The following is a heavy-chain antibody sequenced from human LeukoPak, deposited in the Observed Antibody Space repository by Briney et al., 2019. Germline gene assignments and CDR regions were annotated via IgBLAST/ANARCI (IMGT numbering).Heavy chain of an antibody. D-gene: IGHD3-22*01. CDR2: LYSNGNT. V-gene: IGHV3-53*01. CDR1: GFTVSSKY. Sequence: GGSLRLSCAASGFTVSSKYMSWVRQAPGKGLEWVSTLYSNGNTYYANSVKGRFTISRDNSKNTLSLQMNSLRAEDTAVYYCARDYYDGSAYYSYYEYWGQGTLVTVSS. CDR3: ARDYYDGSAYYSYYEY. J-gene: IGHJ4*02.